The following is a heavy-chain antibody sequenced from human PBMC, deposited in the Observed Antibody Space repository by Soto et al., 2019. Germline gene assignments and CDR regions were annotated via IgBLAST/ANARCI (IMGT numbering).Heavy chain of an antibody. CDR3: ARVRGIPADADY. V-gene: IGHV1-18*01. J-gene: IGHJ4*02. CDR2: ISAYNGNT. Sequence: QVQLVQSGAEVRKPGASVKVSCKASGYTFTTSGISLVRQAPGQGLEWMAMISAYNGNTNYAQKFQGRVTLTTDTPTSTAYMELRSLKSDDTATYYCARVRGIPADADYWGQGSLVTVSS. D-gene: IGHD2-2*01. CDR1: GYTFTTSG.